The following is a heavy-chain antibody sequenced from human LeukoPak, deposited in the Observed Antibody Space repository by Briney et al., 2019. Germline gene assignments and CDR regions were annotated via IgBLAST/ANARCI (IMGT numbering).Heavy chain of an antibody. CDR3: ARDYDFWSGYWGSKYYFDY. CDR1: GFTFSSYA. J-gene: IGHJ4*02. D-gene: IGHD3-3*01. Sequence: GGSLRLSCAASGFTFSSYAMSWVRQAPGKGLEWVSYISSSSSTIYYADSVKGRFTISRDNAKNSLYLQMNSLRAEDTAVYYCARDYDFWSGYWGSKYYFDYWGQGTLVTVSS. CDR2: ISSSSSTI. V-gene: IGHV3-48*01.